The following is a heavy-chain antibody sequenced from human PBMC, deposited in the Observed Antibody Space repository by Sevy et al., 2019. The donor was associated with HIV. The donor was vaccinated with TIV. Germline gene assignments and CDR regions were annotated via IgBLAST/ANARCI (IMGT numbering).Heavy chain of an antibody. CDR3: ARDDDYGDYGTGFDY. CDR2: ISSSSSTI. D-gene: IGHD4-17*01. V-gene: IGHV3-48*02. Sequence: GGSLRLSCAASGFTFSSYSMNWVRQAPGKGLEWVSYISSSSSTIYYADVVKGRFTISRDNAKNSLNLQMNSLGDEDTAVYYCARDDDYGDYGTGFDYWGQGTLVTVSS. CDR1: GFTFSSYS. J-gene: IGHJ4*02.